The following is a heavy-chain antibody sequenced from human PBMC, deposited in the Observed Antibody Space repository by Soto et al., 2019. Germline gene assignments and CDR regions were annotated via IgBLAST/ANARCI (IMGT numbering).Heavy chain of an antibody. J-gene: IGHJ6*02. Sequence: PVGSQILSCTASEFTFRSYCMHWVRQAPGKGLEWVAVISYDGSNKYYADSVKGRFTISRDNSKNTLYLQMNSLRAEDTAVYYCAKDYYDSSGYYYVGGYYYYGMDVWGQGTTVTVSS. D-gene: IGHD3-22*01. CDR3: AKDYYDSSGYYYVGGYYYYGMDV. V-gene: IGHV3-30*18. CDR2: ISYDGSNK. CDR1: EFTFRSYC.